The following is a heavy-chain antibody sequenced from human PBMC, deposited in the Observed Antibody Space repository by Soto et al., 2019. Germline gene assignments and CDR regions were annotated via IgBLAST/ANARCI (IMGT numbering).Heavy chain of an antibody. Sequence: QVQLVESGGGVVQPGRSLRLSCAASGFTCSSYGMHWVRQAPGKGLEWVAVIWYDGSNKYYADSVKGRFTISRDNSKNTLYLQMNSLRAEDTAVYYCARVAGHSGYESPRPEDYWGQGTLVTVSS. CDR2: IWYDGSNK. CDR3: ARVAGHSGYESPRPEDY. CDR1: GFTCSSYG. V-gene: IGHV3-33*01. J-gene: IGHJ4*02. D-gene: IGHD5-12*01.